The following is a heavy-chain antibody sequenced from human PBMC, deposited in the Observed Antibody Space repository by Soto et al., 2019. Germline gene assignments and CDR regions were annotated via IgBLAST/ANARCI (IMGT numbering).Heavy chain of an antibody. CDR2: INPSGGST. CDR3: ARAGTTIFGVVTWFDP. V-gene: IGHV1-46*01. CDR1: GYTFTSYY. Sequence: ASVKVSCKASGYTFTSYYMHWVRQAPGQGLEWMGIINPSGGSTSYAQKFQGRVTMTRDTSTSTVYMELSSLRSEDTAVYYCARAGTTIFGVVTWFDPWGQGTLVTVSS. D-gene: IGHD3-3*01. J-gene: IGHJ5*02.